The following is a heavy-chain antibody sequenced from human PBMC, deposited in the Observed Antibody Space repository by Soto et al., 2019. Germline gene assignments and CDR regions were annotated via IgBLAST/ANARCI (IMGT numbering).Heavy chain of an antibody. CDR1: GGSISSGGYY. CDR2: IYYSGST. CDR3: ARGRTVKLFDAFDI. V-gene: IGHV4-31*03. D-gene: IGHD3-16*01. J-gene: IGHJ3*02. Sequence: QVQLQESGPGLVKPSQTLSLTCTVSGGSISSGGYYWSWIRQHPGKGLEWIGYIYYSGSTYYNPSLKSRVTISVDTSKNQFSLKLSSVTAADTAVYYCARGRTVKLFDAFDIWGQGTMVTVSS.